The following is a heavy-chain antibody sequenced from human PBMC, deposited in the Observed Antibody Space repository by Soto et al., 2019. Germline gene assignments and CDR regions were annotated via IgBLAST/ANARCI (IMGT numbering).Heavy chain of an antibody. D-gene: IGHD3-16*01. CDR1: GGSFGSSA. Sequence: QVQLVQSGADVKKPGSSVKVSCKTSGGSFGSSAISWVRQAPAQGLEWMGEIIPVFDKANYAQNFQGRLTITADELTGTVFMELSSLRSEDTAVYFCATLRRDWGDAFDLWGLGTVVTVSS. J-gene: IGHJ3*01. CDR3: ATLRRDWGDAFDL. V-gene: IGHV1-69*01. CDR2: IIPVFDKA.